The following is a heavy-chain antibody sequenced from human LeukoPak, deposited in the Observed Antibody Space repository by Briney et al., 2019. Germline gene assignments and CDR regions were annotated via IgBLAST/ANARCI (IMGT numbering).Heavy chain of an antibody. CDR2: ISYDGSNK. Sequence: PGGSLRLSCAASGFTFSSYGMHWVRQAPGKGLEWVAVISYDGSNKYYADSVKGRFTISRDNSKNTLYLQMNSLRAEDTAVYYCAKDMGGRWLQNVDYWGQGTLVTASS. J-gene: IGHJ4*02. CDR1: GFTFSSYG. CDR3: AKDMGGRWLQNVDY. D-gene: IGHD5-24*01. V-gene: IGHV3-30*18.